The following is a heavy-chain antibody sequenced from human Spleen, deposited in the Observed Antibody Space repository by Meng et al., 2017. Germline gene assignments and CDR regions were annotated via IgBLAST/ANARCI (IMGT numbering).Heavy chain of an antibody. Sequence: QVQLQQWGPGLVKPSQTLSLTCTVSGGSISSADYYWSWIRQPPGKGLEWIGYIYYSGSTYYNPSLKSRLTISVDTSKKQFSLRLTSVTAADTAVYYCVRENWKSTIDYSGQGTLVTVSS. CDR3: VRENWKSTIDY. V-gene: IGHV4-30-4*01. D-gene: IGHD1-1*01. J-gene: IGHJ4*02. CDR2: IYYSGST. CDR1: GGSISSADYY.